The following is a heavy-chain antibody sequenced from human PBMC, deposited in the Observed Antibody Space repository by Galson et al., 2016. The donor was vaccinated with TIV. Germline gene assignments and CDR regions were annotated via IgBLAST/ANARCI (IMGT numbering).Heavy chain of an antibody. J-gene: IGHJ6*02. CDR1: GFAVS. Sequence: SLRLSCAASGFAVSWVRQAPGKGLEWVSFIYIDDSTKYADSVKGRFTISRDNSKNTVYLQMNSLRPEETAVYYCARAPLRRQLGGMDVGGQGTTVTVSS. CDR3: ARAPLRRQLGGMDV. CDR2: IYIDDST. V-gene: IGHV3-53*05. D-gene: IGHD5-24*01.